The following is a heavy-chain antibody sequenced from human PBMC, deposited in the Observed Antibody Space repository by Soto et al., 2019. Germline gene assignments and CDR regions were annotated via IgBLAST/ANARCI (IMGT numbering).Heavy chain of an antibody. CDR1: GFTFSSYA. D-gene: IGHD6-13*01. Sequence: EVQLLESGGGLVQPGGSLRLSCAASGFTFSSYAMSWVRQAPGKGLEWVSAISGSGGSTYYADSVKGRFTISRDNSKNALYLQMNSLRAEDTAVYYCAKGGQLVLYYSYGMDVWGQGTTVTVSS. CDR2: ISGSGGST. J-gene: IGHJ6*02. V-gene: IGHV3-23*01. CDR3: AKGGQLVLYYSYGMDV.